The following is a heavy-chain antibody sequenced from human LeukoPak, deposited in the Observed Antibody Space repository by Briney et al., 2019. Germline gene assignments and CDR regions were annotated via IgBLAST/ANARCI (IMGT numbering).Heavy chain of an antibody. Sequence: GGSLTLSCAASGFTFSSYSMNWVRQPPGKGREWVSSISSSSSYIYYADSVKGRFTISRDNTKISPYQQMDSLRAEDTGVYFCARVHYGASDFGGQGPLATVSA. D-gene: IGHD4-17*01. CDR2: ISSSSSYI. CDR1: GFTFSSYS. CDR3: ARVHYGASDF. V-gene: IGHV3-21*01. J-gene: IGHJ4*02.